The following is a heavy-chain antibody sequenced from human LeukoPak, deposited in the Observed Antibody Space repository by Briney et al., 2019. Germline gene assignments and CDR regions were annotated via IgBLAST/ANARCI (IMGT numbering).Heavy chain of an antibody. V-gene: IGHV1-18*04. CDR1: GYTFTGYY. Sequence: ASVKVSCKASGYTFTGYYMHWVRQAPGQGLEWMGWISAYNGNTNYAQKLQGRVTMTTDTSTSTAYMELRSLRSDDTAVYYCARDSSGWTGAFDIWGQGTMVTVSS. CDR2: ISAYNGNT. CDR3: ARDSSGWTGAFDI. D-gene: IGHD6-19*01. J-gene: IGHJ3*02.